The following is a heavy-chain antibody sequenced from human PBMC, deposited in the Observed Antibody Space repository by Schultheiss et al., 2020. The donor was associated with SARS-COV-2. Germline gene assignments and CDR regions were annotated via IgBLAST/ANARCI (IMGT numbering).Heavy chain of an antibody. CDR1: GFTFDDYA. Sequence: AGSLRLSCAASGFTFDDYAMHWVRQAPGKGLEWVSLISGDGGSTYYADSVKGRFTISRDNSKNSLYLQMNSLRTEDTALYYCAKDTAYYDILTGYYRAYYYGMDVWGQGTTVTVSS. J-gene: IGHJ6*02. CDR3: AKDTAYYDILTGYYRAYYYGMDV. CDR2: ISGDGGST. V-gene: IGHV3-43*02. D-gene: IGHD3-9*01.